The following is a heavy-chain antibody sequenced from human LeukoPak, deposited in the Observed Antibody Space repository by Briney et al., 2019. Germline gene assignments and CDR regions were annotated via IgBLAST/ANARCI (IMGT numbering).Heavy chain of an antibody. V-gene: IGHV5-51*01. J-gene: IGHJ3*02. CDR1: RYISTSYW. Sequence: GESPKIYRTGSRYISTSYWIGSVRQMPGKGLEWMGTIYPGDSDTRYSPSFQGQVTISADKSISTAYLQWSSLKASDTAMYYCARHRQQLADDAFDIWGQGTMVTVSS. CDR2: IYPGDSDT. CDR3: ARHRQQLADDAFDI. D-gene: IGHD6-13*01.